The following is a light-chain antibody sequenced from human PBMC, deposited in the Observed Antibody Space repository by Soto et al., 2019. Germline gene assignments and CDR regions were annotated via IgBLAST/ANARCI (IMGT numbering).Light chain of an antibody. CDR1: QSVLYRSNNMNY. V-gene: IGKV4-1*01. CDR2: WAS. J-gene: IGKJ1*01. Sequence: DVVLTQSPNSLAVSLGERATINCKSSQSVLYRSNNMNYLAWYQQKAGQPPRLLIYWASTRESGVPDRFGGSGSGTEFTLTISRLQAEDVAVYYCQQYYSTPWTFGQGTKVEIK. CDR3: QQYYSTPWT.